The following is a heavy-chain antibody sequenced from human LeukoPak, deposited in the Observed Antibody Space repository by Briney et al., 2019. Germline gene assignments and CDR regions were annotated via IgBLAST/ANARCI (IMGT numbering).Heavy chain of an antibody. V-gene: IGHV3-20*01. J-gene: IGHJ3*02. D-gene: IGHD3-3*01. CDR2: INWNGGST. CDR1: GFTFDDYG. Sequence: GGSLRHSCAASGFTFDDYGMSWVRQAPGKGLEWVSGINWNGGSTGYADSVKGRFTISRDNAKNSLYLQMNGLRAEDTALYHCARALYYDFWSGSPDDAFDIWGQGTMVTVSS. CDR3: ARALYYDFWSGSPDDAFDI.